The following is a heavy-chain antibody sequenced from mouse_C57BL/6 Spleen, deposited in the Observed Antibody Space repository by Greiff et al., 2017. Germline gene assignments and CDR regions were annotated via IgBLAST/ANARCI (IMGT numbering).Heavy chain of an antibody. CDR1: GFTFSDYG. J-gene: IGHJ4*01. CDR3: AREMVTTPYYAMDY. V-gene: IGHV5-17*01. D-gene: IGHD2-1*01. CDR2: ISSGSSTI. Sequence: DVKLVESGGGLVKPGGSLKLSCAASGFTFSDYGMHWVRQAPEKGLEWVAYISSGSSTIYYADTVKGRFTISRDNAKNTLFLQMTSLRSEDTAMYYCAREMVTTPYYAMDYCGQGTSVTVSS.